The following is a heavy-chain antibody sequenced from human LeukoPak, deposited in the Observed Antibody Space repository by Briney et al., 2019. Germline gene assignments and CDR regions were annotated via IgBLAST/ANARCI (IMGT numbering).Heavy chain of an antibody. V-gene: IGHV3-7*01. Sequence: PGGSLRLSCAASGFTFSSYWMSWVRQAPGKGLEWVANIKQDGSEKYYVDSVKGRFTISRDNAKNSLYLQMNSLRAEDTAVYYCARCRVVPAAKSRVYYYYYGMDVWGQGTTVTVSS. D-gene: IGHD2-2*01. CDR3: ARCRVVPAAKSRVYYYYYGMDV. CDR2: IKQDGSEK. CDR1: GFTFSSYW. J-gene: IGHJ6*02.